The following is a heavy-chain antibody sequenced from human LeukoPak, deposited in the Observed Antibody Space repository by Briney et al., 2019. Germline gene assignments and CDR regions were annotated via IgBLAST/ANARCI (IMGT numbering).Heavy chain of an antibody. CDR1: GFTFRIYA. D-gene: IGHD3-3*01. Sequence: GGSLRLSCAASGFTFRIYAMNWVRQAPGKGLEWVSSISANGGETHYADSVKGRFTISRDNSKNTLYLQINNPGVEDTAVYYCAKRYYDFPLDYWGQGTLVTVSS. CDR3: AKRYYDFPLDY. CDR2: ISANGGET. V-gene: IGHV3-23*01. J-gene: IGHJ4*02.